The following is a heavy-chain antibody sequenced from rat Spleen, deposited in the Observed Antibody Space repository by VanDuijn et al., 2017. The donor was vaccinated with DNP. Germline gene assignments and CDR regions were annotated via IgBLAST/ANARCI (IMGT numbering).Heavy chain of an antibody. J-gene: IGHJ1*01. CDR3: ARLTTEGTLDF. Sequence: EVQLVESGGGLVQPGRSLKLSCAASGFTFNNYWMTWIRQVPRKGLEWVASITSSGGSTYYSGSVKGRLTISRDNAKNTLYLQMNSLRSEDTATYYCARLTTEGTLDFWGPGTMVTVSS. CDR2: ITSSGGST. D-gene: IGHD1-11*01. V-gene: IGHV5-31*01. CDR1: GFTFNNYW.